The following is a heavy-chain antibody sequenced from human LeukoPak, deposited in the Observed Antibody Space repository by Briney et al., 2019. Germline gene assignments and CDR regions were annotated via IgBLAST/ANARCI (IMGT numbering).Heavy chain of an antibody. CDR1: GFTLSTYN. CDR3: ARERVTTTAFDT. Sequence: GGSLRLSCAASGFTLSTYNTHWVRQAPGKGLEWVSSITSRSTYYADLVKGRFTISRDNAENSLYLQINSLRAEDTAVYYCARERVTTTAFDTWGQGTMVTVSS. V-gene: IGHV3-21*01. J-gene: IGHJ3*02. CDR2: ITSRSTY. D-gene: IGHD5-12*01.